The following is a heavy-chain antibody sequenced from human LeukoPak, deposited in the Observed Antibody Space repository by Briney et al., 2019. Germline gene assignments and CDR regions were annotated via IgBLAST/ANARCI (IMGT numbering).Heavy chain of an antibody. J-gene: IGHJ5*02. CDR2: IYYSGST. V-gene: IGHV4-59*08. D-gene: IGHD1-1*01. CDR3: ARRIGYRFDP. CDR1: GASISSYY. Sequence: SETLSLTCTVSGASISSYYWSWIRQPPGKGLEWIGYIYYSGSTNYNPSLKSRVTISVDTSKNQFSLKLSSVTAADTAVYYCARRIGYRFDPWGQGTLVTVSS.